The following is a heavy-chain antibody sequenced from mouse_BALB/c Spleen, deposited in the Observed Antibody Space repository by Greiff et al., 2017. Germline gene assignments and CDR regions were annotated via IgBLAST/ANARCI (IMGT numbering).Heavy chain of an antibody. CDR3: ARNSLASYAMDY. J-gene: IGHJ4*01. V-gene: IGHV2-2*02. Sequence: VQLQQSGPGLVQPSQSLSITCTVSGFSLTSYGVHWVRQSPGKGLEWLGVIWSGGSTDYNAAFLSRLSISKDNSKSQVFFKMNSLQANDTAIYYCARNSLASYAMDYWGQGTSVTVSS. CDR1: GFSLTSYG. CDR2: IWSGGST. D-gene: IGHD6-1*01.